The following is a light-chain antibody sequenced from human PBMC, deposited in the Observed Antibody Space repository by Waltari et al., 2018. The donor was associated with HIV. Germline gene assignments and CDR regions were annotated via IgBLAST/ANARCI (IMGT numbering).Light chain of an antibody. CDR1: SSNIGSTR. CDR3: AAWDDSLNGYV. CDR2: GDD. V-gene: IGLV1-44*01. Sequence: QSVLTQPPSASGTPGQRVTITCSGSSSNIGSTRVNWYQQRPGTAPKLPISGDDQRPSGVPDRFSGSKSGTSASLAISGPQSEDEAVYFCAAWDDSLNGYVFGAGTKVTVL. J-gene: IGLJ1*01.